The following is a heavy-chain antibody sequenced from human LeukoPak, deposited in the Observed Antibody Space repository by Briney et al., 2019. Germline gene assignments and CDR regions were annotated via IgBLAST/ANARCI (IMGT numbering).Heavy chain of an antibody. CDR1: GYTLTELS. CDR3: ARGGYGDYDVDY. V-gene: IGHV1-24*01. J-gene: IGHJ4*02. CDR2: FDPEDGET. D-gene: IGHD4-17*01. Sequence: VASVKVSCKVSGYTLTELSMHWVRQAPGKGLEWMGGFDPEDGETIYAQKFQGRVTMTRDMSTSTVYMELSSLRSEDTAVYYCARGGYGDYDVDYWGQGTLVTVSS.